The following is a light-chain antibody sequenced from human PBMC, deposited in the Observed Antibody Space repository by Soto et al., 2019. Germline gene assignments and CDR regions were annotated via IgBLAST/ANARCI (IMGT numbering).Light chain of an antibody. V-gene: IGLV2-11*01. J-gene: IGLJ1*01. CDR2: DVS. CDR1: SSDVGDYKY. Sequence: QSVLTQPRSVSGSPGQSVTISCTGTSSDVGDYKYVSWYRQHPGKAPKLIIYDVSERPSGVPDRFSGSKSGNTASLTISGLQAEDEADYYCCSYAGSYSHVFGTGTKLTVL. CDR3: CSYAGSYSHV.